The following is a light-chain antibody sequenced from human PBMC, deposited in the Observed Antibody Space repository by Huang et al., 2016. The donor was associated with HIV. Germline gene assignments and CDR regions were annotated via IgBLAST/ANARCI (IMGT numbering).Light chain of an antibody. J-gene: IGKJ1*01. Sequence: EIVMTQSPATLSVSPGERATLSCRASQSVSTNLAWYQHKPGQPPRLLMYGASTMATGIPDRFSGSGSWTDFTLTITSLQSEDLAVYYCQQHNDWPRTFGQGTKVEI. CDR1: QSVSTN. V-gene: IGKV3-15*01. CDR2: GAS. CDR3: QQHNDWPRT.